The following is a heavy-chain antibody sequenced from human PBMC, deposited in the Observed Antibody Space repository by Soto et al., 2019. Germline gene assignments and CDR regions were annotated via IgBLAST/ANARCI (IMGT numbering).Heavy chain of an antibody. J-gene: IGHJ6*02. CDR1: GGSFSGYY. CDR2: INHSGYT. CDR3: ARIRLPPPPTYYHHGMDL. D-gene: IGHD4-17*01. V-gene: IGHV4-34*01. Sequence: QVQLRQWGAGLLKPSETLSLTCAVYGGSFSGYYWSWIRQPPGKGLEWIGKINHSGYTTYNPSLKSRAPISVDTSKTQFSLMLSSVTAAATAVYYCARIRLPPPPTYYHHGMDLWGPGTKVIVSS.